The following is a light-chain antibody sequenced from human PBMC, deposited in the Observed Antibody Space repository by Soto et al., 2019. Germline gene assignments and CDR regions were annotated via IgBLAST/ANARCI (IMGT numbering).Light chain of an antibody. Sequence: QSVLTQPASVSGSPGQSITISCTGTSSDVGGYDYVSWYQQYPGRAPKLIIYEVGNRPSGVSNRFSGSKSGNTASLTISGLQAEDEADYYCSSYTSSSTPFVFGTGTKVTVL. CDR1: SSDVGGYDY. V-gene: IGLV2-14*01. CDR3: SSYTSSSTPFV. J-gene: IGLJ1*01. CDR2: EVG.